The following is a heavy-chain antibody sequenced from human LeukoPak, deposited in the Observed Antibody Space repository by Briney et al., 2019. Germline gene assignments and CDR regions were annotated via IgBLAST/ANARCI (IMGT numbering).Heavy chain of an antibody. Sequence: ASVKVSCKASGGTFSSYAISWVRQAPGQGLEWMGGIIPIFGTANYAQKFQGRVTITTDESTSTAYMELSSLRSEDTAVYYCARDNCGGDCYGSIYYYYYYMDVWGKGTTVTVSS. CDR2: IIPIFGTA. CDR1: GGTFSSYA. D-gene: IGHD2-21*01. CDR3: ARDNCGGDCYGSIYYYYYYMDV. V-gene: IGHV1-69*05. J-gene: IGHJ6*03.